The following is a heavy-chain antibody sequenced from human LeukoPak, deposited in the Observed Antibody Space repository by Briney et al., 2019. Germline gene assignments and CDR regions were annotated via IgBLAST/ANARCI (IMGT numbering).Heavy chain of an antibody. CDR2: INNSGST. J-gene: IGHJ4*02. Sequence: PSETLSLTRAVYGGSFSGYYWSWIRQPPGKGLEWIGEINNSGSTNHHPPLKSRVTISVDTSKNQFSLKLSSVTAADTAVYYCARGSLLGYFRGGSCYSLFDYWGQGTLVTVSS. D-gene: IGHD2-15*01. CDR3: ARGSLLGYFRGGSCYSLFDY. CDR1: GGSFSGYY. V-gene: IGHV4-34*01.